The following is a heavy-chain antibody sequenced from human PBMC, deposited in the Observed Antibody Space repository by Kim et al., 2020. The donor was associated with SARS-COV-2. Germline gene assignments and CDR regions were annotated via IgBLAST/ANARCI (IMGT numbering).Heavy chain of an antibody. CDR2: ISGSGGST. CDR1: GFTFSSYA. J-gene: IGHJ6*02. Sequence: GGSLRLSCAASGFTFSSYAMSWVRQAPGKGLEWVSAISGSGGSTYYADSVKGRFTISRDNSKNTLYLQMNSLRTEDTAVYYCAKAPQWLAKRGYYYYGMDVWGQGTTVTVSS. D-gene: IGHD6-19*01. V-gene: IGHV3-23*01. CDR3: AKAPQWLAKRGYYYYGMDV.